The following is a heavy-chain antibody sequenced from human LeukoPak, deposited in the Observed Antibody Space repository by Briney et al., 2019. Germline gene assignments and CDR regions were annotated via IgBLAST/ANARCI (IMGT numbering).Heavy chain of an antibody. CDR2: IHYRGSP. Sequence: SETLALTCTVSGGSISSSSYYWGWIRQPPGKGLEWIGSIHYRGSPYYNPSLKSRLTISVDTAKTQFSLRLSSVTAADTALYYSARHSPMVPGVPGHFDYWGQGTLVTVSS. CDR1: GGSISSSSYY. V-gene: IGHV4-39*01. CDR3: ARHSPMVPGVPGHFDY. D-gene: IGHD3-10*01. J-gene: IGHJ4*02.